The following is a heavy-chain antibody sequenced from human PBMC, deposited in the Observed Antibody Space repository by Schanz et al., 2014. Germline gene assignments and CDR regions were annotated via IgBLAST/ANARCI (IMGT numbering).Heavy chain of an antibody. Sequence: QVQLQESGPGLVKPSETLSLTCTVSGDSIGTYQWSWIRQPPGKGLEWIGYVYHSGVTTYKSSLKIRVSRKVDRKKHSFPLKLNSGTAADTAVYYCARSTYDFWSAFDYWGQGILVAVSS. CDR1: GDSIGTYQ. CDR2: VYHSGVT. D-gene: IGHD3-3*01. V-gene: IGHV4-59*08. J-gene: IGHJ4*02. CDR3: ARSTYDFWSAFDY.